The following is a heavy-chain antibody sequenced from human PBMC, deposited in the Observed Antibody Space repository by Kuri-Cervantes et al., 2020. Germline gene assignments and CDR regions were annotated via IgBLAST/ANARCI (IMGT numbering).Heavy chain of an antibody. D-gene: IGHD5-12*01. CDR1: GGTFSSYA. Sequence: SAKVSCKASGGTFSSYAISWVRQAPGQGLEWMGGIIPIFGTATYAQKFQGRVTITAAESTSTAYMELSSLRSEDTAVYYCARVSPRPDIVAKTYYYYGMDVWGQGTTVTGSS. V-gene: IGHV1-69*13. CDR2: IIPIFGTA. CDR3: ARVSPRPDIVAKTYYYYGMDV. J-gene: IGHJ6*01.